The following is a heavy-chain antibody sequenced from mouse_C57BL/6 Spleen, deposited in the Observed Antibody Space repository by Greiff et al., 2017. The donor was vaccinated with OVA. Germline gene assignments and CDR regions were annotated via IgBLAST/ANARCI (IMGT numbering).Heavy chain of an antibody. Sequence: QVQLQQPGAELVKPGASVKLSCKASGYTFTSYWMHWVKQRPGQGLEWIGMIHPNSGSTNYNEKFKSKATLTVDKSSSTAYMQLSSLTSEDSAVYYCARNPYYGSSLYYFDYWGQGTTLTVSS. CDR3: ARNPYYGSSLYYFDY. D-gene: IGHD1-1*01. CDR2: IHPNSGST. V-gene: IGHV1-64*01. J-gene: IGHJ2*01. CDR1: GYTFTSYW.